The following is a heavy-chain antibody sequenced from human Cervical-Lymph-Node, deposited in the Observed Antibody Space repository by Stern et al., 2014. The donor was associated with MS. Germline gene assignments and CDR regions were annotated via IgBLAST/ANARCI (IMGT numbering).Heavy chain of an antibody. CDR1: GFNVSRAY. J-gene: IGHJ4*02. CDR2: ITNVGSP. CDR3: ARDTSSPERSDW. Sequence: EVQLVESRGGVIQPGGSLRLSCTASGFNVSRAYMTWVRQAPGKGLEWVSLITNVGSPFYTDSVKGRFTISRDDSKNTVYLHMTSLRAEDTAMYYCARDTSSPERSDWWGQGTLVTVSS. D-gene: IGHD1-1*01. V-gene: IGHV3-53*01.